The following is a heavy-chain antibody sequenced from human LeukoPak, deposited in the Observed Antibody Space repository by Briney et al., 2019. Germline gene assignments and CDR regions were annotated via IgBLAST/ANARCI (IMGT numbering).Heavy chain of an antibody. D-gene: IGHD1-26*01. CDR1: GFTFSDYY. CDR3: ARDGESGSSDY. V-gene: IGHV3-11*04. CDR2: ISSSSSTI. J-gene: IGHJ4*02. Sequence: GGSLRLSCAVSGFTFSDYYMSWVRQAPGKGLEWVSYISSSSSTIYYADSVKGRFTISRDNAKNSLYLQMNSLRAEDTAVYYCARDGESGSSDYWGQGTLVTVSS.